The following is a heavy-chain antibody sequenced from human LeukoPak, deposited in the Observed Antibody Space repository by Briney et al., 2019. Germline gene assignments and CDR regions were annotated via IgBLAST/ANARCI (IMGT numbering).Heavy chain of an antibody. V-gene: IGHV3-21*01. D-gene: IGHD2-15*01. J-gene: IGHJ4*02. CDR2: ISSSSNSI. CDR1: GFTFSIYS. CDR3: ARGPSCSSVSCYTTGLFDY. Sequence: GGSLRLSCTASGFTFSIYSMNWVRQAPGKGLEWVSSISSSSNSIYYADSVKGQFTISRDNAKNSLYLQMNSLRAEDTAVYYCARGPSCSSVSCYTTGLFDYGGQGNLVTVSS.